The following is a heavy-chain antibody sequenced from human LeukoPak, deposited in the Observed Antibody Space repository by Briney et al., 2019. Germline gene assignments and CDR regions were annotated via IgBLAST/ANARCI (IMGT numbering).Heavy chain of an antibody. J-gene: IGHJ5*02. Sequence: GTSVTVSCKASGFTFTSSAMQWVRQARGQGLEGIGWIFVGSGNTNYAQKFQERVPITRDMSTSTAYMELSSLRSEDTAVYYCAALIVGATSGGNWFDPWGQGTLVTVSS. CDR2: IFVGSGNT. V-gene: IGHV1-58*02. CDR3: AALIVGATSGGNWFDP. D-gene: IGHD1-26*01. CDR1: GFTFTSSA.